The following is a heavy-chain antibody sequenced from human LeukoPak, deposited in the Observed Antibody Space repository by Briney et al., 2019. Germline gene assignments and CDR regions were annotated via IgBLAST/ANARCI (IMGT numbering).Heavy chain of an antibody. Sequence: GGSLRLSCEASGFIFSIYDFHWVRQATGQSLEWVSSIGKAGDIYYLNSVKGRFTISRQNAWNSVYLQLNSLRVEDTATYYCARGAGDGFNPWGQGTLVTVSS. CDR1: GFIFSIYD. J-gene: IGHJ5*02. CDR2: IGKAGDI. V-gene: IGHV3-13*04. CDR3: ARGAGDGFNP. D-gene: IGHD3-16*01.